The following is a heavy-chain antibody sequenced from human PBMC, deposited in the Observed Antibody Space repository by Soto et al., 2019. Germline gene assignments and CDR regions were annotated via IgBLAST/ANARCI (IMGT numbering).Heavy chain of an antibody. CDR2: IWCDGSNK. D-gene: IGHD5-12*01. V-gene: IGHV3-33*01. J-gene: IGHJ3*02. CDR1: GFTFSSYG. Sequence: QVQLVESGGGVVQPGGSLRLSCAASGFTFSSYGMHWVRQAPGKGLEWVAVIWCDGSNKYYADSVKGRFTISRDNSKKTQYQQMSRLRDETTALYYGTGERGISMLRDAFDIWGQGTMVTVSS. CDR3: TGERGISMLRDAFDI.